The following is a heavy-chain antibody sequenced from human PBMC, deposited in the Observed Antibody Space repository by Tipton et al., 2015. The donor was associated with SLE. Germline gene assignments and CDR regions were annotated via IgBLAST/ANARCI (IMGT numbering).Heavy chain of an antibody. CDR3: ARLGGLAWDYYYYGMDV. Sequence: LRLSCTVSGGSTSSYYWSWIRQPPGKGLEWIGYIYTSGSTNYNPSLKSRVTMSVDTSKNQFSLKLSSVTAADTAVYYCARLGGLAWDYYYYGMDVWGQGTTVTVSS. J-gene: IGHJ6*02. D-gene: IGHD3-16*01. V-gene: IGHV4-4*08. CDR2: IYTSGST. CDR1: GGSTSSYY.